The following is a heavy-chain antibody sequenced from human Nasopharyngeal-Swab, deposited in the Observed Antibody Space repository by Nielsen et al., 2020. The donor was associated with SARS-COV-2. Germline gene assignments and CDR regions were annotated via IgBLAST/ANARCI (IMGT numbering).Heavy chain of an antibody. CDR3: ARVTTAAGYYYYYMDV. V-gene: IGHV3-48*03. J-gene: IGHJ6*03. CDR2: ISSSGSTI. D-gene: IGHD1-1*01. Sequence: GGSLRLSCAASGFTFSSYEMNWVRQAPGKGLEWVSYISSSGSTIYYADSVKGRFTISRDNAKNSLHLQMNSLRAEDTAVYYCARVTTAAGYYYYYMDVWGKGTTVTVSS. CDR1: GFTFSSYE.